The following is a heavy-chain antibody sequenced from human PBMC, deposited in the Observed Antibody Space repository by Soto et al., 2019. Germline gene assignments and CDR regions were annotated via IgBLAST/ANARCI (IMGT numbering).Heavy chain of an antibody. Sequence: SETLSLTCTVSGGSISSSSYYWGWIRQPPGKGLEWIGSIYYSGSTYYNPSLKSRVTISVDTSKNQFSLKLSSVTAADTAVYYCAIRGYSYGHPSADYWGQGTLVTVSS. CDR3: AIRGYSYGHPSADY. D-gene: IGHD5-18*01. J-gene: IGHJ4*02. V-gene: IGHV4-39*01. CDR1: GGSISSSSYY. CDR2: IYYSGST.